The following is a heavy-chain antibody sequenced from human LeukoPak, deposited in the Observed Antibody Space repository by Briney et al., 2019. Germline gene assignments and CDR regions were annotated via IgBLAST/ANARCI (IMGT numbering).Heavy chain of an antibody. Sequence: SETLSLTCTVSGSSISSSKYYWGWIRQSPGKGLEWIGSIYKSGSTFYNPSLKSRVIISVDTSRNQFSLKLNSVSAADTAVYYCARSLSMAGLTWGQGTLVAVSS. D-gene: IGHD6-19*01. CDR3: ARSLSMAGLT. CDR2: IYKSGST. V-gene: IGHV4-39*01. CDR1: GSSISSSKYY. J-gene: IGHJ4*02.